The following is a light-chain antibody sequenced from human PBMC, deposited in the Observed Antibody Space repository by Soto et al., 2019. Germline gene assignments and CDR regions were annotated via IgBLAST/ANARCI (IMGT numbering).Light chain of an antibody. V-gene: IGKV3-15*01. CDR3: QQYHDWPPQVT. CDR1: HSIATN. CDR2: HAS. J-gene: IGKJ5*01. Sequence: EIVMTQSPATLSVSPGERATLSCRASHSIATNLAWYQQKPGQSPRLLIYHASTRATGIPARFSGSGSGTEFTLTISSLQSQDLALYYCQQYHDWPPQVTFGQVTLLEIK.